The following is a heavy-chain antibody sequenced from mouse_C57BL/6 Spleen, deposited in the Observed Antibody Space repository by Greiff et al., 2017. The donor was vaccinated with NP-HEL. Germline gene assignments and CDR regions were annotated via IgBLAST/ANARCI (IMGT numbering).Heavy chain of an antibody. D-gene: IGHD2-1*01. J-gene: IGHJ2*01. CDR2: IYPGDGDT. V-gene: IGHV1-80*01. CDR3: AGGNPYYFDY. Sequence: VQRVESGAELVKPGASVKISCKASGYAFSSYWMNWVKQRPGKGLEWIGQIYPGDGDTNYNGKFKGKATLTADKSSSTAYMQLSSLTSEDSAVYFCAGGNPYYFDYWGQGTTLTVSS. CDR1: GYAFSSYW.